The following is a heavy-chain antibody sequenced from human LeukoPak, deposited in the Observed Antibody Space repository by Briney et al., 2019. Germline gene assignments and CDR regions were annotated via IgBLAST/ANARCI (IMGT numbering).Heavy chain of an antibody. CDR3: AKDQYGEAFDI. Sequence: GRSLRLSCAASGFTIGGFAMTWVRQAPGKGLEWVSAISGSGSATYYADSVKGRFTISRDNSKNTLYLQMNSLRAEDTAVYYCAKDQYGEAFDIWGPGTMVTVSS. CDR2: ISGSGSAT. V-gene: IGHV3-23*01. J-gene: IGHJ3*02. CDR1: GFTIGGFA. D-gene: IGHD4-17*01.